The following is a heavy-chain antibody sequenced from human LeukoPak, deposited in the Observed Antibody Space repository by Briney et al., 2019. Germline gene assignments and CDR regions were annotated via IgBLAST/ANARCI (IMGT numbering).Heavy chain of an antibody. V-gene: IGHV3-21*01. CDR1: GFTFSSYS. J-gene: IGHJ4*02. CDR3: ARDMDTIFGVVISSGNYDY. Sequence: GGSLRLSCAASGFTFSSYSMNWVRQAPGKGLEWVSSISSSSSYIYYADSVKGRFTISRDNAKNSLYLQMNSLRAEDTAVYYCARDMDTIFGVVISSGNYDYWGQGTLVTVSS. D-gene: IGHD3-3*01. CDR2: ISSSSSYI.